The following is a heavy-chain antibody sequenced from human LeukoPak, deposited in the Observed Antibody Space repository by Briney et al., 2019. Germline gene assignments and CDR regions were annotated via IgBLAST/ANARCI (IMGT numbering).Heavy chain of an antibody. CDR3: ARVSGNSVARPQYAFDY. D-gene: IGHD6-6*01. Sequence: SETLSLTCTVSGGSISSYYWSWIRQPPGKGLEWIRYIYYSGSTNYNPSLKSRVTISVDTSKNQFSLKLSSVTAADTAVYYCARVSGNSVARPQYAFDYWGQGTLVTVSS. CDR2: IYYSGST. V-gene: IGHV4-59*01. CDR1: GGSISSYY. J-gene: IGHJ4*02.